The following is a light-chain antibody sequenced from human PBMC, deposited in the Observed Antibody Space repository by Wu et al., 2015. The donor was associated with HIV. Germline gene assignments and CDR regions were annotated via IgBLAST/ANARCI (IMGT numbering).Light chain of an antibody. CDR1: QNIKRA. J-gene: IGKJ4*01. CDR3: QQRGNWPRVT. V-gene: IGKV3-11*01. Sequence: EFVLTQSPATLSLSPGERATLSCRASQNIKRALDWYQQKPGQAPRLLIYNAFDRATDIPARFSAAGSGTDFSLTISSLEPEDFAVYFCQQRGNWPRVTFGGGTKV. CDR2: NAF.